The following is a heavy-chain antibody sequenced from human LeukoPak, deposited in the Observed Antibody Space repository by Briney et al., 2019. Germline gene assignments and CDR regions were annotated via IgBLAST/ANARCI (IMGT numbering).Heavy chain of an antibody. Sequence: SETLSLTCAVYGGSFSGYYWSWIRQPPGKGLEWIGEINHSGSTNYNPSLKSRVTISVDTSKDQFSLKLSSVTAADTAVYYCARHKRGYYDSSGYQSRFDYWGQGTLVTVSS. CDR1: GGSFSGYY. D-gene: IGHD3-22*01. J-gene: IGHJ4*02. V-gene: IGHV4-34*01. CDR3: ARHKRGYYDSSGYQSRFDY. CDR2: INHSGST.